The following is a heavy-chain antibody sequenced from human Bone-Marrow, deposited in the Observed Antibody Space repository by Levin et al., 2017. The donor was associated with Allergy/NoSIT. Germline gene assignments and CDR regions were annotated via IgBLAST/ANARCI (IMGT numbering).Heavy chain of an antibody. J-gene: IGHJ4*02. CDR3: TTLRYFPLGNYNAVLLEY. Sequence: PGGSLRLSCAASGFTFSTSWMTWVRQAPGKGLEWVANIKKDESEKNYLDSVKGRFTISRDNAENSLFLQMSSLRVEDTAIYFCTTLRYFPLGNYNAVLLEYWGQGALVTVSS. CDR1: GFTFSTSW. V-gene: IGHV3-7*01. D-gene: IGHD2/OR15-2a*01. CDR2: IKKDESEK.